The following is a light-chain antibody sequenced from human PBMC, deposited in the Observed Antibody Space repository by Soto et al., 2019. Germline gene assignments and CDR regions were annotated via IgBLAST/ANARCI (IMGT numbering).Light chain of an antibody. V-gene: IGLV2-23*02. J-gene: IGLJ3*02. CDR2: EVN. Sequence: QSAVSQPASVSGSPGQSVTISCTGTSSGIGSYNLVSWYHHHPGQAPKLVIYEVNKRPSVDSNRFSGSKSGNTASLTIAGLQPKDEGEYYCCSYAGGRTFVVFGGGTKVTVL. CDR1: SSGIGSYNL. CDR3: CSYAGGRTFVV.